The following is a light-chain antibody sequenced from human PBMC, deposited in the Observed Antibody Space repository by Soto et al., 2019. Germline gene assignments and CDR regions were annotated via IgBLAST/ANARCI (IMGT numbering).Light chain of an antibody. Sequence: DIVMTQSPDSLAVSLGERATINCKSSQSVLYSSNKLNYLAWYHQKAGQPPKLLFSWASTRKSGVPDRFSASGSATDFTLTISSLQAEDVAVYYCLQCYNAPWTFGQGTKVAIK. CDR2: WAS. CDR1: QSVLYSSNKLNY. V-gene: IGKV4-1*01. J-gene: IGKJ1*01. CDR3: LQCYNAPWT.